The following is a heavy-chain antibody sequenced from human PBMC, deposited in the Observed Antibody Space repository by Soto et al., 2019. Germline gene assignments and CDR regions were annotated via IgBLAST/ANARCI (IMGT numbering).Heavy chain of an antibody. CDR3: ARDKDREQLGGNYYYALDV. D-gene: IGHD1-1*01. Sequence: QVQLVQSGAEVKKPGSSVKVSCKASGDTFSSFAISWVRQAPGQGLEWMGGIIPIFRTPKYAQKFQGRVTITADEPTSTAYMELSSLRSEDTAVYYCARDKDREQLGGNYYYALDVGGQGTTVIVSS. CDR2: IIPIFRTP. CDR1: GDTFSSFA. J-gene: IGHJ6*02. V-gene: IGHV1-69*12.